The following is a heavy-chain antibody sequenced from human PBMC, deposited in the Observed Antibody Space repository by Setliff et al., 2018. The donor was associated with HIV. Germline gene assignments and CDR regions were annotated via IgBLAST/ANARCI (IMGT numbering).Heavy chain of an antibody. D-gene: IGHD6-13*01. CDR1: GFTFSRYW. V-gene: IGHV3-7*03. CDR2: IKEDGSEK. J-gene: IGHJ4*02. CDR3: VSSRSDFDY. Sequence: GGSLRLSCAASGFTFSRYWMSWVRQAPGKGPEWVANIKEDGSEKYCVDSVKGRFTISRDNTKNSLYLQMNSRRAEDTAVYYCVSSRSDFDYWGQGTLVTVSS.